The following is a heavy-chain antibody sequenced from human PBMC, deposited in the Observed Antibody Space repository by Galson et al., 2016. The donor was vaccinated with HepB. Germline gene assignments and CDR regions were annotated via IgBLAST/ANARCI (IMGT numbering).Heavy chain of an antibody. CDR1: DFTFSSYA. CDR3: AKCLWVRGVYPFDP. V-gene: IGHV3-23*01. CDR2: ISGTGYNT. D-gene: IGHD3-10*01. Sequence: SLRLSCAASDFTFSSYAMNWVRQAPGKGLEWVSAISGTGYNTQYADSVKGRFTISRDNSKNTLYLQMNSLRAEDTAVYSCAKCLWVRGVYPFDPWGQGTLVTVSS. J-gene: IGHJ5*02.